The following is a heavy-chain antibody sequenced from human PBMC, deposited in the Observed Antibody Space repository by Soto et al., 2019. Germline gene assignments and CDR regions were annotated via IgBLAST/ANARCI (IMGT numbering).Heavy chain of an antibody. CDR1: GFTFSDFW. J-gene: IGHJ4*02. Sequence: PGGSLILSCAASGFTFSDFWLHWVRQAPGKGLVWVARINNDGSDTSYADSVKGRFTMSRDNAKNMVYLQMNSLGVEDTAVYYCGSVFEYWGQGTQVTXSS. V-gene: IGHV3-74*01. CDR3: GSVFEY. CDR2: INNDGSDT.